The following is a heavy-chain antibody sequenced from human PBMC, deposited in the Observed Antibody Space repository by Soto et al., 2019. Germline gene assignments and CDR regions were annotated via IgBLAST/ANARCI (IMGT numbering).Heavy chain of an antibody. CDR3: ARDSRTLSGWYFDY. CDR1: GYTLTELS. Sequence: ASVKVSCKVSGYTLTELSMHWVRQAPGKGLEWMGGFDPEDGETIYAQKFQGRVTMTEDTSTDTAYMELSSLRSDDTAVYYCARDSRTLSGWYFDYWGQGTLVTVSS. CDR2: FDPEDGET. V-gene: IGHV1-24*01. D-gene: IGHD6-19*01. J-gene: IGHJ4*02.